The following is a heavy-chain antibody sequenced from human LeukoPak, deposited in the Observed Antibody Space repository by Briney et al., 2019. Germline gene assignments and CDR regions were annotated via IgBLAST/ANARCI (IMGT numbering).Heavy chain of an antibody. CDR1: GFTFSSYA. J-gene: IGHJ3*02. V-gene: IGHV3-23*01. CDR3: ARFTYYSASRSYSPSGFDI. CDR2: ISGSGGST. D-gene: IGHD3-10*01. Sequence: GGSLRLSCAASGFTFSSYAMSWVRQAPGKGLEWVSAISGSGGSTYYADSVKGRFTISRDNSKNTLYLQMNSLRAEDTAVYYCARFTYYSASRSYSPSGFDIWGQGTMVPVSS.